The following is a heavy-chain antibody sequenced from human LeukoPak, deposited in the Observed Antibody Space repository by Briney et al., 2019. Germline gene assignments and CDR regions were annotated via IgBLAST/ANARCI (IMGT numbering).Heavy chain of an antibody. V-gene: IGHV3-23*01. CDR1: GFTFSSYA. CDR3: AKVGGKIAL. D-gene: IGHD2/OR15-2a*01. CDR2: INDSGGST. Sequence: GGSLRLSCAASGFTFSSYAMSWVRQAPGKGLERVSSINDSGGSTYYADSVKGRFTISRDNSKNTLYVQMNSLRAEDTATYYCAKVGGKIALWGQGTLVTVSS. J-gene: IGHJ4*02.